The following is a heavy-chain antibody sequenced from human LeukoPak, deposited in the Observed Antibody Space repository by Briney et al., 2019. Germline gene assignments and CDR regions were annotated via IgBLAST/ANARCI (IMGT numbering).Heavy chain of an antibody. CDR1: GYTFTGCY. CDR3: ARDPPAMIGWYFDL. V-gene: IGHV1-2*02. D-gene: IGHD3-16*01. Sequence: ASVKVSCKASGYTFTGCYMHWVRQAPGQGLEWMGWIHTNTGGTSYAQRFQGRVTMTRDTSVNTAYMELSRLSSDDTAVYYCARDPPAMIGWYFDLWGRGTLVTVSS. J-gene: IGHJ2*01. CDR2: IHTNTGGT.